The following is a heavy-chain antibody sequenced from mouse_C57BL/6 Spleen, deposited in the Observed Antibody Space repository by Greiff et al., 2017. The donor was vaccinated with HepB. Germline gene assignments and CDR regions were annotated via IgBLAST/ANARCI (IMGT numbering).Heavy chain of an antibody. D-gene: IGHD4-1*01. CDR2: INPNNGGT. V-gene: IGHV1-26*01. CDR1: GYTFTDYY. Sequence: VQLQQSGPELVKPGASVKISCKASGYTFTDYYMNWVKQSHGKSLEWIGDINPNNGGTSYNQKFKGKATLTVDKSSSTAYMELRSLTSEDSAVYYCASGTVFAYWGQGTLVTVSA. CDR3: ASGTVFAY. J-gene: IGHJ3*01.